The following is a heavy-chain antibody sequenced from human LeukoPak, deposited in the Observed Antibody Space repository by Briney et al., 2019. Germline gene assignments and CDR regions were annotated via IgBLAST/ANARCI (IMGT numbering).Heavy chain of an antibody. D-gene: IGHD2-8*01. CDR2: ISPDGSSA. Sequence: GGSLRLSCAASGFSFSSYWMHWVRQAPGKGLVWVARISPDGSSALSADSVRGRFTISRDNADNTLYLQMNSLRAEDTAMYYCARDRLTNDAFDIWGQGTMVTVSS. J-gene: IGHJ3*02. V-gene: IGHV3-74*03. CDR3: ARDRLTNDAFDI. CDR1: GFSFSSYW.